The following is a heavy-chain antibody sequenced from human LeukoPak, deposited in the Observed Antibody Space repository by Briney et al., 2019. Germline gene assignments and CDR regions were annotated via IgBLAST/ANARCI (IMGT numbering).Heavy chain of an antibody. CDR3: ARDRGKRKWIQLSDAFDI. Sequence: PGGSLRLSCAASGFTFSSYAMSWVRQAPGKGLEWVSAISGSGGSTYYADSVKGRFTISRDNSKNTLYLQMNNLRAEDTAVYYCARDRGKRKWIQLSDAFDIWGQGTMVTVSS. CDR2: ISGSGGST. V-gene: IGHV3-23*01. J-gene: IGHJ3*02. CDR1: GFTFSSYA. D-gene: IGHD5-18*01.